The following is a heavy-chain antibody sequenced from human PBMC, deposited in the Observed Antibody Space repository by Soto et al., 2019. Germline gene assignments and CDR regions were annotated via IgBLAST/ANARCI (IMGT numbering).Heavy chain of an antibody. CDR2: IYYSGST. V-gene: IGHV4-59*08. D-gene: IGHD6-13*01. CDR3: ARHGEHSSSWYFDY. CDR1: GGSISSYY. Sequence: QVQLQESGPGLVKPSETLSLTCTVSGGSISSYYWSWIRQSPGKGLEWIGYIYYSGSTNYNPSLKIRVTISVDTSKNQFSLKLSSVPAADAAVYYCARHGEHSSSWYFDYWGQGTLVTVSS. J-gene: IGHJ4*02.